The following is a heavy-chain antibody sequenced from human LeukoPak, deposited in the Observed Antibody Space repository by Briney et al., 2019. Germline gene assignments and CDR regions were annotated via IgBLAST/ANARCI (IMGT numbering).Heavy chain of an antibody. V-gene: IGHV3-30-3*01. CDR1: GFTFSSYA. J-gene: IGHJ3*02. CDR3: ARELAYCGCDCYSDAFDI. D-gene: IGHD2-21*02. Sequence: GGSLRLSCAASGFTFSSYAMHWVRQAPGKGLEWVAVISYDGSNKYYADSVKGRFTISRDNSKNTLYLQMNSLRAEDTAVYYCARELAYCGCDCYSDAFDIWGQGTMVTVSS. CDR2: ISYDGSNK.